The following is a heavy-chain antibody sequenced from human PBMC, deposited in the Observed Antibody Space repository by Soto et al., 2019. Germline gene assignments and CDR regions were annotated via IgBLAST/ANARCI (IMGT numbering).Heavy chain of an antibody. D-gene: IGHD3-10*01. CDR2: IPRSTSYI. Sequence: DVQLVESGGGLVKPGGSLRLSCAASGFTFSTYNMNWVRQAPGKGLEWVSSIPRSTSYIFYSDSVKGRFTISRDNAKNSLYLEMHSLRAEDTAVYYCASDFGGILRFGESWGQGTLVTVSS. CDR1: GFTFSTYN. CDR3: ASDFGGILRFGES. J-gene: IGHJ5*02. V-gene: IGHV3-21*01.